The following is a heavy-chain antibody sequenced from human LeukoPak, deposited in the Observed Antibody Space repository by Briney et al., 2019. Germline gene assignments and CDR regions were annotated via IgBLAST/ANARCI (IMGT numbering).Heavy chain of an antibody. CDR3: ARMDYYDRSGYPGDY. CDR2: INPNSGGT. D-gene: IGHD3-22*01. CDR1: GYTFTGYY. Sequence: ASVRVSCKASGYTFTGYYMHWVRQAPGQGLEWMGWINPNSGGTNYAQTFQGRVTMTRDTSISTAYMELSRLRSDDTAVYYCARMDYYDRSGYPGDYWGQGTLVTVSS. J-gene: IGHJ4*02. V-gene: IGHV1-2*02.